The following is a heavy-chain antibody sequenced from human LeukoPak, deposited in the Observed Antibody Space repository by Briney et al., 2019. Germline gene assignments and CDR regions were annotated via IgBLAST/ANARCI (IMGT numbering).Heavy chain of an antibody. CDR3: ARSAPYCSGGSCYHY. D-gene: IGHD2-15*01. CDR1: GGSISSYY. Sequence: SETLSLTGTVSGGSISSYYWSWIRQPPGKGLEWIGYIYYSGSTNYNPSLNSRVTISVDTSKNQFSLKLSSVTAADTAVYYCARSAPYCSGGSCYHYWGQGTLVTVPS. CDR2: IYYSGST. J-gene: IGHJ4*02. V-gene: IGHV4-59*13.